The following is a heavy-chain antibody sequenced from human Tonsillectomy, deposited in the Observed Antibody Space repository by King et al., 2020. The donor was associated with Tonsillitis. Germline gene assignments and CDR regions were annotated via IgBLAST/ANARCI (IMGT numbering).Heavy chain of an antibody. Sequence: VQLVESGGGLVQPGGSLRLSCAASGFTFSSYAMSWVRQAPGKGLEWVSGISGSGGTTYYADSVKGRFTSSRDNSKNTLYLQMNSLRAEDTAVYYCAKDDPGGYIEYSSGWTDYMDVWGKGTTVTVSS. CDR2: ISGSGGTT. D-gene: IGHD6-19*01. CDR3: AKDDPGGYIEYSSGWTDYMDV. CDR1: GFTFSSYA. J-gene: IGHJ6*03. V-gene: IGHV3-23*04.